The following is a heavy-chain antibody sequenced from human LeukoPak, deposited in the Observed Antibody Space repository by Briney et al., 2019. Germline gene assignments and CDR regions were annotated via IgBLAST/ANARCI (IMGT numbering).Heavy chain of an antibody. J-gene: IGHJ4*02. D-gene: IGHD3-10*01. V-gene: IGHV1-2*02. CDR2: INPNSGGT. Sequence: ASVKVSCKASGYTFTCYYMHWVRQAPGQGREWMGWINPNSGGTNYAQKFQGRVTMTRDTSISTAYTELSRLRSDDTAVYYCARGGRRITMVRGVMGCDYWGQGTLVTVSS. CDR3: ARGGRRITMVRGVMGCDY. CDR1: GYTFTCYY.